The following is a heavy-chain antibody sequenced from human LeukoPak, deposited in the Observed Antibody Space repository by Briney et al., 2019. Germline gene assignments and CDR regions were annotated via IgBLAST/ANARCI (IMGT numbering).Heavy chain of an antibody. Sequence: SETLSLTCAVYGGSFSGYYWSWIRQPPGKGLEGIGEINHSGSTNYNPSLKSRVTISVDTSKNQFSLKLSSVTAADTAVYYCARRGYCSGGSCYSGIDYWGQGTLVTVSS. CDR1: GGSFSGYY. V-gene: IGHV4-34*01. CDR2: INHSGST. D-gene: IGHD2-15*01. J-gene: IGHJ4*02. CDR3: ARRGYCSGGSCYSGIDY.